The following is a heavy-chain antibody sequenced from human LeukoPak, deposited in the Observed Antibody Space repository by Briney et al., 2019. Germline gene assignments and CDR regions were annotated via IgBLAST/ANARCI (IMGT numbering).Heavy chain of an antibody. J-gene: IGHJ6*03. D-gene: IGHD6-13*01. CDR3: ASSSSWWGTTTGYYYMDV. CDR2: MNPNSGNT. Sequence: GSSVKVSCKASGYTFTSYDIHWVRQATAQGLEWMGWMNPNSGNTGYAQKFQGRVTITRNTSISTAYMELSSLRSEDTAVYYCASSSSWWGTTTGYYYMDVWGKGTTVTVSS. V-gene: IGHV1-8*03. CDR1: GYTFTSYD.